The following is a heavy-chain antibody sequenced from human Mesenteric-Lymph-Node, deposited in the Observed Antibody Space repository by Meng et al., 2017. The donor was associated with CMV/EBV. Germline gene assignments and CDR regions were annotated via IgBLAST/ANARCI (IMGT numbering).Heavy chain of an antibody. J-gene: IGHJ4*01. D-gene: IGHD3-16*01. CDR2: IYHSGSH. V-gene: IGHV4-4*02. Sequence: GSLRLSCDVSCGSISSSNWWSWVRQPPGKGLEWSGEIYHSGSHNYNPSLKSRVTISVDKSKNQFSLKLTSVTAADTAVYDCARDEDYASHKGFDYWGHGTLVTVSS. CDR1: CGSISSSNW. CDR3: ARDEDYASHKGFDY.